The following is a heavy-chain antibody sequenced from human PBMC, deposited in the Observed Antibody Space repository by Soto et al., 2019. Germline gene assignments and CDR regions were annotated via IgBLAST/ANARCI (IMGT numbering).Heavy chain of an antibody. CDR3: GVGYLSWYFDY. J-gene: IGHJ4*02. V-gene: IGHV1-69*12. CDR1: GGTFSSYA. Sequence: QVQLVQSGAEVKKPGSSVKVSFNASGGTFSSYAISWVRQAPGQGLEWMGGIIPIFGTANYAQKLQGIVTIPADEYTRPAYMELSSLRSEDTAVYYCGVGYLSWYFDYWGQGTLVTVSS. D-gene: IGHD5-12*01. CDR2: IIPIFGTA.